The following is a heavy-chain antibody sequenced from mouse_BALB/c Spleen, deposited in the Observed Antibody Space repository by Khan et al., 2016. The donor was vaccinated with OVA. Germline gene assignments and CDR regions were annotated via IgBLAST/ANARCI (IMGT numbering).Heavy chain of an antibody. CDR2: IYPGTDNS. J-gene: IGHJ2*01. Sequence: VELVESGAELVRPEASVKLSCKTLAYISTSYWIHWIKQRSGQGLEWIARIYPGTDNSYYNEKFKDKATLTADKSSSTAYMQHSSLKSEDSAVYFGAREEALYLFDHWGQGTTLTVSS. V-gene: IGHV1S132*01. CDR3: AREEALYLFDH. D-gene: IGHD3-2*02. CDR1: AYISTSYW.